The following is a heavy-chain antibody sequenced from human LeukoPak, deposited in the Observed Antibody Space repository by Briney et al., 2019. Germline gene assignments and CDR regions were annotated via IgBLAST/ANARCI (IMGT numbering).Heavy chain of an antibody. CDR1: GGSISSYY. J-gene: IGHJ4*02. CDR3: ARGVPGYSSGWYAY. Sequence: SETLSLTCTVSGGSISSYYWSWIRQPPGKGLEWIGYFYYSGGTNYNPSLKSRVTISVDTSRNQISLKVSSVNAADTAVYYCARGVPGYSSGWYAYWGQGTLVTVSS. CDR2: FYYSGGT. D-gene: IGHD6-19*01. V-gene: IGHV4-59*01.